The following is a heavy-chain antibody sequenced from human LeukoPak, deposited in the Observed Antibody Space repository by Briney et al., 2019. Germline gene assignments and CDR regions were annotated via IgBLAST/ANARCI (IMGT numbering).Heavy chain of an antibody. CDR2: INTDGSSI. CDR3: SRRRWFIDY. Sequence: GGSLRLFYAASGFSFNNHWMHWVRQAPGKGLVWVSRINTDGSSISYADSVKGRFTISRDNAKKTLHLQMNSLRAEDTAVYYCSRRRWFIDYGGQGTLVTVSS. V-gene: IGHV3-74*01. D-gene: IGHD4-23*01. J-gene: IGHJ4*02. CDR1: GFSFNNHW.